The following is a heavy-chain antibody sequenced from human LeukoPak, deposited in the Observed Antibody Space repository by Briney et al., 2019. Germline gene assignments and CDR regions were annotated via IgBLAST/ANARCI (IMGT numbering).Heavy chain of an antibody. J-gene: IGHJ4*02. Sequence: PGGSLRLSCAASGFTFSSYWMHWVRQAPGKGLVWVSALGDNDGRTFYADSVKGRFTISRDNSKNMLFLQMNSLRAEDTAVYYCAKDRQQLANFDYWGQGTLVTVSS. CDR1: GFTFSSYW. D-gene: IGHD6-13*01. V-gene: IGHV3-23*01. CDR3: AKDRQQLANFDY. CDR2: LGDNDGRT.